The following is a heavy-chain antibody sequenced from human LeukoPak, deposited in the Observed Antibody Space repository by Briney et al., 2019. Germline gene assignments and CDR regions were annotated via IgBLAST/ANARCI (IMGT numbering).Heavy chain of an antibody. V-gene: IGHV1-2*02. J-gene: IGHJ6*03. CDR1: GYTFTGYY. Sequence: ASVTVACKASGYTFTGYYMHWVRQAPGHGLEWMGWINPISGGTNYEQKFQGRVTMTRDTSISTAYVELSRLRSDDTAVYYCASSSGWYPYYYYYMDVWGKGTTVTVSS. CDR3: ASSSGWYPYYYYYMDV. CDR2: INPISGGT. D-gene: IGHD6-19*01.